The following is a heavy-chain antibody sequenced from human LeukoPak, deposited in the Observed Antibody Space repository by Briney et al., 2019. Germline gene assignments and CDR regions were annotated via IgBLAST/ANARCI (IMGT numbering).Heavy chain of an antibody. Sequence: PSETLSLTCAVYGGSFSGYYWSWIRQPPGKGLEWIGEINHSGSTDYNPSLKSRVTISVDTSKNQFSLKLSSVTAADTAVYYCARGTFRYYDSSGYYPPYYYYYMDVWGKGTTVTVSS. CDR2: INHSGST. J-gene: IGHJ6*03. D-gene: IGHD3-22*01. CDR3: ARGTFRYYDSSGYYPPYYYYYMDV. V-gene: IGHV4-34*01. CDR1: GGSFSGYY.